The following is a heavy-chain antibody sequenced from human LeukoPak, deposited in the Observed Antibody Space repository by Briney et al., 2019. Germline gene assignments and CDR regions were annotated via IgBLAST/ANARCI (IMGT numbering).Heavy chain of an antibody. CDR3: ARGPSGYHNT. D-gene: IGHD5-12*01. J-gene: IGHJ4*02. Sequence: GGSLRLSCAASGFTFSSYWMHRVRQAPGKGLVWVSGINSDGSTTGYADSVKGRFTISRDNSKNTLYLQMNSLRAEDTAVYYCARGPSGYHNTGGQGTLVTVSS. CDR2: INSDGSTT. V-gene: IGHV3-74*01. CDR1: GFTFSSYW.